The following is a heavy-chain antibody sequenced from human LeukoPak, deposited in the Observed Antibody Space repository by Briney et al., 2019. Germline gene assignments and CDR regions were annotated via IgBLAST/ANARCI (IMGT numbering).Heavy chain of an antibody. Sequence: ESGPTLVKATQTLTLTCTFSGSSLRTSGVGAGWIRQPPGKALEWLALIYWDDDKRYSPSLKSRVTISKDTSKDQVVLTMNNMDPVDTATYYCAHTVDGVYDYWGQGTLVTVSS. CDR1: GSSLRTSGVG. J-gene: IGHJ4*02. CDR2: IYWDDDK. V-gene: IGHV2-5*02. CDR3: AHTVDGVYDY. D-gene: IGHD4-23*01.